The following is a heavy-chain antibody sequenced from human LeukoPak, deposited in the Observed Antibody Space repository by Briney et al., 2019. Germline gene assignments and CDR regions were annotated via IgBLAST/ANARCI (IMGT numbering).Heavy chain of an antibody. CDR2: IYHSGST. Sequence: SETLSLTCTVSGYSISSGYYWGWIRQPPGKGLEWIGSIYHSGSTYYNPSLKSRVTISVDTSKNQFSLKLSSVTAADTAVYYCARAPSGYCSSTSCYTSRYYYYMDVWGKGTTVTVSS. V-gene: IGHV4-38-2*02. J-gene: IGHJ6*03. CDR3: ARAPSGYCSSTSCYTSRYYYYMDV. D-gene: IGHD2-2*02. CDR1: GYSISSGYY.